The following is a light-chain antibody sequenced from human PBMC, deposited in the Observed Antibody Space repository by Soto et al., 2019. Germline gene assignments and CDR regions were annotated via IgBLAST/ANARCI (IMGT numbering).Light chain of an antibody. CDR3: QTWGTGIQV. CDR1: SGHSNYA. V-gene: IGLV4-69*01. J-gene: IGLJ2*01. Sequence: QLVLTQSPSASASLGASVKLTCTLSSGHSNYAIAWHQQQPKKGPRYLMRLNSDGSHNKGDGIPDRFSGSSSAAERYLTISSLQSEDEADYYCQTWGTGIQVFGGGTKLTVL. CDR2: LNSDGSH.